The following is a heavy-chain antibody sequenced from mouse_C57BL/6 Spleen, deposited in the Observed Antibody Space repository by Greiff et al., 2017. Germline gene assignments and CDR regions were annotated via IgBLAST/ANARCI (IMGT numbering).Heavy chain of an antibody. CDR3: ASLAGTPFDY. CDR2: INPNSGST. V-gene: IGHV1-64*01. J-gene: IGHJ2*01. CDR1: GYTFTSYW. Sequence: QVQLQQPGAELVKPGASVKLSCKASGYTFTSYWMHWVKQRPGQGLEWIGMINPNSGSTNYNEKFKSKATLTVDKSSSTAYMQRSSLTSEDSAVYYCASLAGTPFDYWGQGTTLTVSS. D-gene: IGHD1-1*02.